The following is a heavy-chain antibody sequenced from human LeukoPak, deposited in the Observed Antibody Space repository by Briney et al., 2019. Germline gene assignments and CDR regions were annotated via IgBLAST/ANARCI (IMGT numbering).Heavy chain of an antibody. V-gene: IGHV3-48*01. CDR1: GFTMSTYE. CDR2: ISSSSSTI. J-gene: IGHJ4*02. CDR3: ARDSYSGYDRLLN. Sequence: GGSLRLSCAASGFTMSTYEMNWVRQAPGKGLEWVSYISSSSSTIHYADSVKGRFTISRDNAKNSLYLQMNSLRAEDTAVYYCARDSYSGYDRLLNWGQGTLVTVSS. D-gene: IGHD5-12*01.